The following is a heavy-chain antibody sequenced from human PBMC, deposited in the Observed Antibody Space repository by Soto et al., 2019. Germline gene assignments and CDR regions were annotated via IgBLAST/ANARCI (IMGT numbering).Heavy chain of an antibody. CDR1: GFIFSNYA. Sequence: PGGSLRLSCAASGFIFSNYAMNWVRQAPGKGLEWVSGISGSGGNTYSADSVKGRFTISRDNSKNTLYLHMNSLRAEDTAAYYCAKDGNYDFWRGCSPYGMDVWGQGTTVTVSS. V-gene: IGHV3-23*01. CDR3: AKDGNYDFWRGCSPYGMDV. D-gene: IGHD3-3*01. CDR2: ISGSGGNT. J-gene: IGHJ6*02.